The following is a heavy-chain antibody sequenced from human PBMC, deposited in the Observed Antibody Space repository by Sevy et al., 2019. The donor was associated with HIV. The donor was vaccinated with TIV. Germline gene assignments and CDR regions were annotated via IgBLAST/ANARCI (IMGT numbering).Heavy chain of an antibody. V-gene: IGHV3-48*02. CDR2: ISSSSSTI. D-gene: IGHD5-18*01. CDR3: ARDRGTAMVSYIFDY. J-gene: IGHJ4*02. CDR1: GFTFSSYS. Sequence: GGSLRLSCAASGFTFSSYSMNWVRQAPGKGLEWVSYISSSSSTIYYADSVKGRFTISRDNAKNSLNLQMNSLRDEDTAVYYCARDRGTAMVSYIFDYWGQGTLVTVSS.